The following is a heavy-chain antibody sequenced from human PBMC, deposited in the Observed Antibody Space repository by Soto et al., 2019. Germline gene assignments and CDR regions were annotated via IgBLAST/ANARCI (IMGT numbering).Heavy chain of an antibody. V-gene: IGHV3-21*01. CDR2: ISSSGSNI. D-gene: IGHD1-26*01. J-gene: IGHJ4*02. Sequence: EVQLVESGGGLVKPGESLRLSCATSGFTFSTYAMTWVRQAPGKGLEWVAFISSSGSNIQYADSVEGRFTISRDDAKNSVYLQMDGLGADDTALYYCARDGNYHEYWGQGTLVSVSS. CDR1: GFTFSTYA. CDR3: ARDGNYHEY.